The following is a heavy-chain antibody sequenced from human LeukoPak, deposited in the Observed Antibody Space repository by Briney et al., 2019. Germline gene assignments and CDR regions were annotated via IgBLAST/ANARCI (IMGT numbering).Heavy chain of an antibody. CDR2: LNPSGGSS. V-gene: IGHV1-46*01. D-gene: IGHD3-22*01. CDR3: AREYYYDSSTYYPFDY. CDR1: GYTVTSYY. J-gene: IGHJ4*02. Sequence: ASVTVSYKASGYTVTSYYMHWVRQAPGQGLEWMAILNPSGGSSSYAQKFQGRATLTRATSTSTVYMELSSLRSEDTAVYYCAREYYYDSSTYYPFDYWGQGTLVTVSS.